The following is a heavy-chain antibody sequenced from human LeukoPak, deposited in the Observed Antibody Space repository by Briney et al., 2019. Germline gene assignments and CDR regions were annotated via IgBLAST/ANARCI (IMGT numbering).Heavy chain of an antibody. V-gene: IGHV4-59*01. CDR2: IYYSGST. CDR3: ARSDYYYMDV. CDR1: GGSISSYY. Sequence: SETLSLTCTVSGGSISSYYWTWIRQPPGKGLEWIGYIYYSGSTNYNPSIKSRVTISVETSKNQFSLKLSSVTAADTAVYYCARSDYYYMDVWGKGTTVTISS. J-gene: IGHJ6*03.